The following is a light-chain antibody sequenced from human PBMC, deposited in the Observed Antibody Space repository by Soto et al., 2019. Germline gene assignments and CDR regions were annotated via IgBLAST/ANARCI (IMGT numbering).Light chain of an antibody. V-gene: IGKV1-6*01. J-gene: IGKJ1*01. CDR2: AAS. CDR3: RQDYNYPWT. Sequence: AIQMTQSPSSLSASVGDRVTITCRASQGIRNDLGWYQQKPGKAPKLLIYAASSLQSGVPSRFSGSGSGTDFTLTISSLQPEDFATYYWRQDYNYPWTFGQGTQVEIK. CDR1: QGIRND.